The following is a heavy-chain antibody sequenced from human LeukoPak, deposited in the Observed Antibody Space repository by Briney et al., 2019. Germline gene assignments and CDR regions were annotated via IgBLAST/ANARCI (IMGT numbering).Heavy chain of an antibody. CDR2: ISDSGGPT. J-gene: IGHJ4*02. CDR1: GFTFSIDA. Sequence: GGSLRLSCAASGFTFSIDAMTWVRDAPGKGLEWGSVISDSGGPTYYADPVKGRFTISRDNSKTTLYLQMNSLRAEDTAIYYCAKDGAPQQLVIYWGRGTLVTVSS. CDR3: AKDGAPQQLVIY. D-gene: IGHD6-13*01. V-gene: IGHV3-23*01.